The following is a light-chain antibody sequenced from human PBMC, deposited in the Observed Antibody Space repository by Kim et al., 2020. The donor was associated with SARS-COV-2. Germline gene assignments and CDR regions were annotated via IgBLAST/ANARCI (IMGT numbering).Light chain of an antibody. CDR1: QGIRND. CDR2: AAS. J-gene: IGKJ1*01. V-gene: IGKV1-6*01. Sequence: ASVGDRVTFTCRASQGIRNDLGWYQQKPGKAPKLLIYAASSLQSGVQSRFSGSGSGTDFTLTISSLQPEDFATYYCLQDYNYPRTFGQGTKVDI. CDR3: LQDYNYPRT.